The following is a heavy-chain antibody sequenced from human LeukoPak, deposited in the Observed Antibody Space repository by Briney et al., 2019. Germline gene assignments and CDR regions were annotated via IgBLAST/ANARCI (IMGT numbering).Heavy chain of an antibody. CDR3: ARGVGAPMD. CDR2: IYYSGST. V-gene: IGHV4-59*07. CDR1: GYTISGYY. Sequence: SDTLTLTCNVSGYTISGYYRSWIRQPPGKGLEWIGYIYYSGSTNYNPPLKSRVTISVDTSKNQFSLKLSSVTAADTAVYYCARGVGAPMDWGQGTLVTVSS. J-gene: IGHJ4*02. D-gene: IGHD1-26*01.